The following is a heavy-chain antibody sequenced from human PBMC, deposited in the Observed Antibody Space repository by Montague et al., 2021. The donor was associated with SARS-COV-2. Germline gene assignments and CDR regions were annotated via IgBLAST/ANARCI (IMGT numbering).Heavy chain of an antibody. CDR1: GDSITNHY. D-gene: IGHD3-10*01. CDR2: MHFTGKT. CDR3: ARDRFDFGAGRQGTIDF. J-gene: IGHJ4*02. V-gene: IGHV4-4*07. Sequence: SETLSLTCSVSGDSITNHYWSWIRQPAGKGLEWIGRMHFTGKTNFSPFFSSRLIMSADTSKNQFSLKLTSVTAADTAIYFCARDRFDFGAGRQGTIDFWGQGTLVTVSS.